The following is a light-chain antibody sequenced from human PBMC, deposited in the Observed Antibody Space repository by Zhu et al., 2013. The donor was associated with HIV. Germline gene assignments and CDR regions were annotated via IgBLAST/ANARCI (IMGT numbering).Light chain of an antibody. Sequence: EIVLTQSPATLSLSPGERATLSCGASQSVGSTFLAWYQQKPGQAPRLLIYGASTRATGIPDRFSGSGSGTDFTLTITRLEPEDFATYFCQTFGGGTKVEIK. J-gene: IGKJ4*01. CDR1: QSVGSTF. CDR2: GAS. V-gene: IGKV3-20*01. CDR3: QT.